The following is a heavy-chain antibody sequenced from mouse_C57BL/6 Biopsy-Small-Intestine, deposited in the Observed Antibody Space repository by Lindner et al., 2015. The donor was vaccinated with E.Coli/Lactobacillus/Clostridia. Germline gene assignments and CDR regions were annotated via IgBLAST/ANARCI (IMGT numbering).Heavy chain of an antibody. J-gene: IGHJ1*03. Sequence: VQLQESGAELVRPGASVKLSCTASGFNIKDYYMHWVKQRPEQGLEWIGRIDPEDGDTEYAPKFQDKATMIADTSSNTASLQVSSLTSEDTAVYYCLSGRSYWYFDVWGTGTTVTVSS. CDR3: LSGRSYWYFDV. D-gene: IGHD3-1*01. CDR1: GFNIKDYY. V-gene: IGHV14-1*01. CDR2: IDPEDGDT.